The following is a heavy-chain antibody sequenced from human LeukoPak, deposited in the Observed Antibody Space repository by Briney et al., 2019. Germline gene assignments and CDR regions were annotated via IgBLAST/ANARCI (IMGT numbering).Heavy chain of an antibody. J-gene: IGHJ4*02. Sequence: PGGSLRLSCAASGFTFSNYWMHWVRQAPGKGLVWVSRINNDGSGITYADSVKGRFTISRDNAKNTVYLQMNSLRAEDTAVYYCARGSKYSSSWYVDYWGQGTLVTVSS. CDR1: GFTFSNYW. CDR3: ARGSKYSSSWYVDY. D-gene: IGHD6-13*01. CDR2: INNDGSGI. V-gene: IGHV3-74*01.